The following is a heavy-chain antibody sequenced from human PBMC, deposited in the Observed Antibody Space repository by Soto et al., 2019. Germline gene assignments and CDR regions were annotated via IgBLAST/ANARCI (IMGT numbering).Heavy chain of an antibody. Sequence: QITLKESGPPLVKPTQTLTLTCTFSGFSLSTSGVGVGWIRQPPGKALEWLALIYWDDDKRYSPSLKSRLTNTKDTSKNQVVLTMTNLDPVDTATYYCAHRRPSGSYFSDWGQGTLVTVSS. CDR3: AHRRPSGSYFSD. CDR2: IYWDDDK. D-gene: IGHD1-26*01. J-gene: IGHJ4*02. CDR1: GFSLSTSGVG. V-gene: IGHV2-5*02.